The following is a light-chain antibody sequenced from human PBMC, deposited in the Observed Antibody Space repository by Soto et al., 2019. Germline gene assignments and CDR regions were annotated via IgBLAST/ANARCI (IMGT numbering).Light chain of an antibody. CDR1: SGHSSYA. CDR2: LNSDGSH. J-gene: IGLJ3*02. V-gene: IGLV4-69*01. Sequence: QPVLTQSPSASASLGASVKLTCTLSSGHSSYAIAWHQQQPEKGPRYLMKLNSDGSHSKGDGIPDRFSGSSSGAERYLTISSLQSGDEADYYCQTWGTGIQGVFGGGTKVTVL. CDR3: QTWGTGIQGV.